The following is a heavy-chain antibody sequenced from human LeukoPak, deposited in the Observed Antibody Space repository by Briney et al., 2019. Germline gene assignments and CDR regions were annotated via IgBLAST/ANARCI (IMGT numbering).Heavy chain of an antibody. V-gene: IGHV3-21*01. Sequence: PGGSLRLSCAASGFTLSSYSMNWVRQAPGKGLEWVSSISSSSSYIYYADSVKGRFTISRDNAKNSLYLQMNSLRAEDTAVYYCARDLDGVYCSGGSCPDDAFDIWGQGTMVTVSS. CDR1: GFTLSSYS. CDR2: ISSSSSYI. D-gene: IGHD2-15*01. J-gene: IGHJ3*02. CDR3: ARDLDGVYCSGGSCPDDAFDI.